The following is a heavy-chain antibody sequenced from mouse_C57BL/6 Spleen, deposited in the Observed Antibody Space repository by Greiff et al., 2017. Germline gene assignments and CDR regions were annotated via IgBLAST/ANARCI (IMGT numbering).Heavy chain of an antibody. CDR3: ARGEWLLRYFDV. D-gene: IGHD2-3*01. V-gene: IGHV1-53*01. Sequence: QVQLQQPGTELVKPGASVKLSCKASGYTFTSYWMHWVPQRPGQGLEWIGNINPSNGDTNYNEKFKSKATLTVDKSSSTAYMQLSSLTSEDSAVYYCARGEWLLRYFDVWGTGTTVTVSS. CDR1: GYTFTSYW. J-gene: IGHJ1*03. CDR2: INPSNGDT.